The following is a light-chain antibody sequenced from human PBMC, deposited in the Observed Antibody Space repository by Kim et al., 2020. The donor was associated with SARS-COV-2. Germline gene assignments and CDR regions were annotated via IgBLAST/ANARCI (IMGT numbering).Light chain of an antibody. CDR3: QSYASSLSVV. J-gene: IGLJ2*01. Sequence: GQRVTISCTGSSSNIGAGYDVHWYQQLPGSAPKLLIYANSNRPSGVPDRFSGSRSGTSASLAITGLQAEDEADYYCQSYASSLSVVFGGGTKLTVL. CDR2: ANS. CDR1: SSNIGAGYD. V-gene: IGLV1-40*01.